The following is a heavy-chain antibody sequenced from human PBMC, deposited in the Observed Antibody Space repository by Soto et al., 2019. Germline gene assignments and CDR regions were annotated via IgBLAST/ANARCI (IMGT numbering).Heavy chain of an antibody. CDR3: AHRATMTIFGLIIDNGILFDP. D-gene: IGHD3-3*01. V-gene: IGHV2-5*02. CDR2: IYWDGDK. J-gene: IGHJ5*02. Sequence: QINLIESGPTMVKPTQTLTLTCTFSGFSLSTSGAAVGWVHQPPGRDLEWLALIYWDGDKRYNASLGNRLTITKDTSMNQVVLTLTNVDPADTATYYCAHRATMTIFGLIIDNGILFDPWGQGTRVIVSS. CDR1: GFSLSTSGAA.